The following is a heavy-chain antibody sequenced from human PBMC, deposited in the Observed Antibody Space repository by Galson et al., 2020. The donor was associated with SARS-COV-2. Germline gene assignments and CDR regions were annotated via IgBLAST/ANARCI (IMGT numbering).Heavy chain of an antibody. V-gene: IGHV3-30*04. CDR1: GLTFSSNA. CDR2: ISYDGRNE. J-gene: IGHJ4*02. CDR3: AREAKYQRFDY. Sequence: GGSLRLSCAASGLTFSSNAIHWVRQAPGKGLEWAAAISYDGRNEYYGDSVKGRFTVSRDNSKNTVYLQMNSLRAEDTAVYYCAREAKYQRFDYWGQGTRVTVSS. D-gene: IGHD5-12*01.